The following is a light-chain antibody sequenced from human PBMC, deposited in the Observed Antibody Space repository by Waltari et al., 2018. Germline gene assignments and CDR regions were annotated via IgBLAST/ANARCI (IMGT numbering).Light chain of an antibody. CDR1: QDITDH. CDR3: QQYDNLPPYT. Sequence: DIQMTQSPSSLSASLGDRITITCQASQDITDHLNWYQQKPGKAPNLLIYEASNLQSGVPSRFSGSGSGTYFTFTISSLQPEDIATYYCQQYDNLPPYTFGQGTKVEI. J-gene: IGKJ2*01. CDR2: EAS. V-gene: IGKV1-33*01.